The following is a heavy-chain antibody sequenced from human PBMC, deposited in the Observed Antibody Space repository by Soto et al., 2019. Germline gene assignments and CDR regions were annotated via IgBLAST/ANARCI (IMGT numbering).Heavy chain of an antibody. CDR1: GGSISSGGYS. Sequence: PSETLSLTCAVSGGSISSGGYSWSWIRQPPGKGLEWIGYIYYSGSTYYNPSLKSRVTISVDTSKNQFSLKLSSVTAADTAVYYCARSSIAAAGTPWFDPWGQGTLVTVSS. CDR3: ARSSIAAAGTPWFDP. CDR2: IYYSGST. V-gene: IGHV4-31*11. J-gene: IGHJ5*02. D-gene: IGHD6-13*01.